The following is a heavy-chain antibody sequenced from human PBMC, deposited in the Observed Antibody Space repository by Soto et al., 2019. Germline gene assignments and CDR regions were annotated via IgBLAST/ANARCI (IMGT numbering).Heavy chain of an antibody. V-gene: IGHV3-30*18. CDR3: AKDQGSSSRYYYYYYGMDA. CDR2: ISYDGSNK. CDR1: GFTFSSYG. D-gene: IGHD6-6*01. J-gene: IGHJ6*02. Sequence: QVQLVESGGGVVQPGRSLRHSCAASGFTFSSYGMHWVRQAPGKGLEWVAVISYDGSNKYYADSVKGRFTISRDNSKNRLYLQMNSLRAEDTAVYYCAKDQGSSSRYYYYYYGMDAWGQGTTVTVSS.